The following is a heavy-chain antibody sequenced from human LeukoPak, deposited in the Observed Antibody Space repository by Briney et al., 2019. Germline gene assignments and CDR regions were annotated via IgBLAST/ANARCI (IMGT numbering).Heavy chain of an antibody. V-gene: IGHV3-30*18. CDR3: ANFKPVVTDFYGMDV. D-gene: IGHD2-21*02. CDR1: GFTFSSYG. Sequence: GGSLRLSCAASGFTFSSYGMHWVRQAPGKGLEWVAVISYDGSNKYYADSVKGRFTISRDNSKNTLYLQMNSLRAEDTAVYYCANFKPVVTDFYGMDVWGQGTTVTVSS. CDR2: ISYDGSNK. J-gene: IGHJ6*02.